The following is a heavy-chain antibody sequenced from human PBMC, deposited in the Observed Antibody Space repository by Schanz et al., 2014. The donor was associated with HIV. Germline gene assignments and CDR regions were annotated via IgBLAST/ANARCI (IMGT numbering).Heavy chain of an antibody. Sequence: QVQLVESGGGVVQPGRSLRLSCAASGFTFSTYSMHWVRRAPGTGLEWVAVISYDGSNKNYADSVRGRFTISRDNSKDTLYLEMNSLREDDTAVYSCARDLTGYFTMDAWGQGTTVTVYS. CDR2: ISYDGSNK. CDR3: ARDLTGYFTMDA. V-gene: IGHV3-30-3*01. CDR1: GFTFSTYS. J-gene: IGHJ6*02. D-gene: IGHD5-18*01.